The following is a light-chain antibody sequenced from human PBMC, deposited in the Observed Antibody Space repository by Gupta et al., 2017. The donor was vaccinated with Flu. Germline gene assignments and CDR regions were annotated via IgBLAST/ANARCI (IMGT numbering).Light chain of an antibody. V-gene: IGKV3-15*01. CDR3: QQYNNWPPWT. CDR2: GAS. CDR1: QSVSSN. Sequence: TLSCRASQSVSSNLAWYQQKPGQAPRLLIYGASTRATGIPARFSGSGSGTEFTLTISSLQSEDFAVYYCQQYNNWPPWTFGQGTKVEIK. J-gene: IGKJ1*01.